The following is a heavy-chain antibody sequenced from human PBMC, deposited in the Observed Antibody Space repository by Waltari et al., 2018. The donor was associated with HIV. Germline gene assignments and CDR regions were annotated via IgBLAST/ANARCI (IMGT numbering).Heavy chain of an antibody. V-gene: IGHV5-51*01. J-gene: IGHJ6*02. Sequence: EVQLVQSGAEVKKPGESLKISCKGSGYNFTNYWIGWVRQKPGKGLEWMGSIYPGDSDTTYSPSVQGQVTSAADKSISTAYLQWSSLKASDTAMYYCARQVRGAAAGRTLGYFYSYGLDVWGQGTTVTVSS. CDR1: GYNFTNYW. CDR3: ARQVRGAAAGRTLGYFYSYGLDV. D-gene: IGHD6-13*01. CDR2: IYPGDSDT.